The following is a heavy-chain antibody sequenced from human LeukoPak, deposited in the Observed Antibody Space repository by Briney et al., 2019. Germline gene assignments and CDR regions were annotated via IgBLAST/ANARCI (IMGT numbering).Heavy chain of an antibody. CDR1: GFIFDDYA. J-gene: IGHJ6*03. CDR3: ARGTSAGDFYYYYMDV. V-gene: IGHV3-7*01. D-gene: IGHD2-21*01. CDR2: IKQDGSEK. Sequence: PGGSLRLSCAASGFIFDDYAMNWVRQAPGKGLEWVANIKQDGSEKYYVDSVKGRFTISRDNAKNSLYLQMNSLRAEDTAVYYCARGTSAGDFYYYYMDVWGKGTTVTVSS.